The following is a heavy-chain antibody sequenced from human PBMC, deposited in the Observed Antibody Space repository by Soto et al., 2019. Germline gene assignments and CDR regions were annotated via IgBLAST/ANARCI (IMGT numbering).Heavy chain of an antibody. CDR2: INPKSGGT. D-gene: IGHD5-12*01. Sequence: ASVKVSCKASGYSFTDYHIHWVRQAPGQGLEWLGRINPKSGGTSTAQKFQGWVTMTTDTSISTASMELTRLTSDDTAVYYCATNQGYSGYDFFDYWGEGTLVTVSS. CDR3: ATNQGYSGYDFFDY. V-gene: IGHV1-2*04. CDR1: GYSFTDYH. J-gene: IGHJ4*02.